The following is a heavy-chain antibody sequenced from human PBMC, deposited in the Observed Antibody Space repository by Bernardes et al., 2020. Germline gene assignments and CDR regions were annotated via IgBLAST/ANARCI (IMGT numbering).Heavy chain of an antibody. CDR3: ARGGYVPDNWFDP. D-gene: IGHD5-12*01. CDR2: IYYSGST. V-gene: IGHV4-39*01. Sequence: SETLSLTCTVSGGSISSSSYYWGWIRQPPGKGLEWIGSIYYSGSTYYNPSLKSRVTISVDTSKNQFSLKLSSVTAADTAVYYCARGGYVPDNWFDPWGQGTLVTVSS. CDR1: GGSISSSSYY. J-gene: IGHJ5*02.